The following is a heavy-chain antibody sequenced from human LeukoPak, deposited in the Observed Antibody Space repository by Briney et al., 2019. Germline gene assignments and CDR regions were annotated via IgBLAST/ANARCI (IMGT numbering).Heavy chain of an antibody. J-gene: IGHJ2*01. V-gene: IGHV3-13*01. CDR1: GFTFNYYD. CDR3: ARGVSYYYDNSGHPGWYFDL. CDR2: IRTTGDT. Sequence: GGSLRLACAVSGFTFNYYDMHWVRQAPGRRLEWVSAIRTTGDTHYPDSVKGRFAMSREDAKNSVHLQMNTLRAGDTAVYYCARGVSYYYDNSGHPGWYFDLWGRGTLVTVSS. D-gene: IGHD3-22*01.